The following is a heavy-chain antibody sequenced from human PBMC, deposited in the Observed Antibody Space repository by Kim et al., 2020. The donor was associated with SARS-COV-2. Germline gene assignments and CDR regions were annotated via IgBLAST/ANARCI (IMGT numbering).Heavy chain of an antibody. J-gene: IGHJ4*02. CDR3: AREGVGATTFDY. D-gene: IGHD1-26*01. V-gene: IGHV1-46*01. Sequence: SYAQNVPGRDTMTRETYTSTVYMELSSLRSENTAVYYCAREGVGATTFDYWGQGTLVTVSS.